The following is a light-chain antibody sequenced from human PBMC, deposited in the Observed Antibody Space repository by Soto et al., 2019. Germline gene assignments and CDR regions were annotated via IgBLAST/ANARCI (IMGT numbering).Light chain of an antibody. J-gene: IGKJ1*01. Sequence: EIVMTQSPATLSVSPGERATLSCRASQSVSSNLAWYQQKPGQAPRLLIYGASTRATGIPARFSGSGSGTEFNLTIRSLQSEDCAVYYCQQYNNWPPWTFGQGTKVEIK. V-gene: IGKV3D-15*01. CDR1: QSVSSN. CDR3: QQYNNWPPWT. CDR2: GAS.